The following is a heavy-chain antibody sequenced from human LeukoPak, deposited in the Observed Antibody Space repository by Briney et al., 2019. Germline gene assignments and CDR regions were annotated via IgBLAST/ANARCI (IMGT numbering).Heavy chain of an antibody. V-gene: IGHV4-59*01. D-gene: IGHD4-17*01. Sequence: SETLSLTCTVSGGSISSYYWSWIRQPPGKGLEWIGYIYYSGSTNYNPSLKSRVTISVDTSKNQFSLKLSSVTAADTAVYYCATYGDYVGYSYWGQRTLVTVSS. J-gene: IGHJ4*02. CDR3: ATYGDYVGYSY. CDR2: IYYSGST. CDR1: GGSISSYY.